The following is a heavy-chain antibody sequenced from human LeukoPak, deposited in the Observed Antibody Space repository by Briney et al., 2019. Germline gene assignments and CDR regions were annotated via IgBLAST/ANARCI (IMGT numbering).Heavy chain of an antibody. J-gene: IGHJ6*02. CDR2: ISSSSSYI. CDR1: GFTFSTYS. V-gene: IGHV3-21*01. CDR3: AREGYYYGMDV. Sequence: GGSLRLSCAASGFTFSTYSMKWVRQAPGKGLEWVSSISSSSSYIYYADSVEGRFTVSRDNAKNSLYLQMNSLRAEDTAVYYCAREGYYYGMDVWGQGTTVTVSS.